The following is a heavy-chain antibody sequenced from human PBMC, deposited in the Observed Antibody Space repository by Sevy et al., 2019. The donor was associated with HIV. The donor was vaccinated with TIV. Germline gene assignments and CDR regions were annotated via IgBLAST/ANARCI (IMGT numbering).Heavy chain of an antibody. CDR2: ISDGGST. V-gene: IGHV3-53*01. Sequence: GGSLRLSCSASGFTVSGVHMTWVRQASGKGLEWVSVISDGGSTYYAASVKGRFIISRDNSKNTLYLQMNSLRGEDTAGYYCARWYFKMDVWGQGATVTVSS. J-gene: IGHJ6*02. D-gene: IGHD6-13*01. CDR1: GFTVSGVH. CDR3: ARWYFKMDV.